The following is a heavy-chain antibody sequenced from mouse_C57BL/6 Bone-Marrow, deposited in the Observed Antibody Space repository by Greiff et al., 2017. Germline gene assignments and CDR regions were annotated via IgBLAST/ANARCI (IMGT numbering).Heavy chain of an antibody. CDR2: IHPNSGST. Sequence: QVQLQQPGAELVKPGASVKLSCKASGYTFTSYWMHWVKQRPGQGLEWIGMIHPNSGSTNYNETFKSKATLTVDKSSSTAYMQLSSLTSEDSAVYYCALYYDYDGAMDYWGQGTSVTVSS. CDR1: GYTFTSYW. CDR3: ALYYDYDGAMDY. V-gene: IGHV1-64*01. D-gene: IGHD2-4*01. J-gene: IGHJ4*01.